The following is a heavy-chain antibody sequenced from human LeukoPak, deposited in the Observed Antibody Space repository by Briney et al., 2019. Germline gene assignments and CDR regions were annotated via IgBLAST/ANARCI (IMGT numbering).Heavy chain of an antibody. Sequence: PSETLSLTCTVSGGSISSYYWSWIRQPPGKGLEWIGYIYTSGSTNYNPSLKSRVTISVDTPKNQFSLKLSSVTAADTAVYYCARQASTAAGDNWFDPWGQGTLVTVSS. CDR3: ARQASTAAGDNWFDP. CDR2: IYTSGST. J-gene: IGHJ5*02. V-gene: IGHV4-4*09. D-gene: IGHD6-6*01. CDR1: GGSISSYY.